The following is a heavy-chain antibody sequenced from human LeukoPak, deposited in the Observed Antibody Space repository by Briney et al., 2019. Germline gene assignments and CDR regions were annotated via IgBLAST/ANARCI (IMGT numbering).Heavy chain of an antibody. CDR2: IYYSGST. CDR3: ARDGRLYQLPRLDY. CDR1: GGSISSGDYY. Sequence: PSQTLSLTCTVSGGSISSGDYYWSWIRQPPGKGLEWIGYIYYSGSTYYNPSLKSRVTISVDTSKNQFSLKLSSVTAADTAVYYCARDGRLYQLPRLDYWGQGTLVTASS. J-gene: IGHJ4*02. D-gene: IGHD2-2*01. V-gene: IGHV4-30-4*08.